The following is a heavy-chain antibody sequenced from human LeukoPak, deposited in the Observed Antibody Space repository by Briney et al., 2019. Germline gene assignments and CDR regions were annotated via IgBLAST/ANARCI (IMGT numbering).Heavy chain of an antibody. Sequence: GGSLRLSCAASGLSFTSFAVSWVRQAPARGPEWVSSLRGDGETSYADSVRGRFTLSRDDSRNTVYLQLYNLRVEDTAIYYCARASWVSSADAVRWGQGTQVTVSS. J-gene: IGHJ4*02. CDR2: LRGDGET. D-gene: IGHD3-16*01. CDR1: GLSFTSFA. V-gene: IGHV3-23*01. CDR3: ARASWVSSADAVR.